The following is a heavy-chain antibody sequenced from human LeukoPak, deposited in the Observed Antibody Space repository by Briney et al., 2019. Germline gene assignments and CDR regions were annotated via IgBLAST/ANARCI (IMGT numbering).Heavy chain of an antibody. Sequence: SETLSLTCTVSGGSISSGSYYWSWIRQPAGKGLEWIGRIYTSGSTNYNPSLKSRVTISVDTSKNQFSLKLSSVTAADTAVYYCARRRDSSRGRAFDIWGQGTMVTVSS. J-gene: IGHJ3*02. V-gene: IGHV4-61*02. CDR1: GGSISSGSYY. D-gene: IGHD6-13*01. CDR2: IYTSGST. CDR3: ARRRDSSRGRAFDI.